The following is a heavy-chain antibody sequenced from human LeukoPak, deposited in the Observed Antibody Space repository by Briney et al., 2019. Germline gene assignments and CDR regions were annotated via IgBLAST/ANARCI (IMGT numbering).Heavy chain of an antibody. V-gene: IGHV1-69*05. J-gene: IGHJ4*02. D-gene: IGHD5-24*01. CDR2: IIPIFGTA. Sequence: SVKVSCKASGGTFSSYAISWVLQAPGQGLEWMGGIIPIFGTANYAQKFQGRVTITTDESTSTAYMELSSLRSEDTAVYYCARSADGYNWGYFDYWGQGTLVTVSS. CDR3: ARSADGYNWGYFDY. CDR1: GGTFSSYA.